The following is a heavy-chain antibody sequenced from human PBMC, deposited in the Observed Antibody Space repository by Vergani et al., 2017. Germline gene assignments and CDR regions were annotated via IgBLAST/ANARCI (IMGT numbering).Heavy chain of an antibody. D-gene: IGHD3-3*01. CDR3: ARAPHRLRFLEWFPLDV. Sequence: QVQLQESGPGLVKPSETLSLTCTVSGGSISSYYWSWIRQPPGKGLEWIGYIYYSGSTNYNPSLKSRVTISVDTSKNQFPLKLSSVTAADTAVYYGARAPHRLRFLEWFPLDVWGKGTTVTVSS. CDR1: GGSISSYY. V-gene: IGHV4-59*01. CDR2: IYYSGST. J-gene: IGHJ6*04.